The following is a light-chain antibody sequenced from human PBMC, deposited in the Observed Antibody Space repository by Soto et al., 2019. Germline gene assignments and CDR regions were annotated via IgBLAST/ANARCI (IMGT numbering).Light chain of an antibody. CDR3: QQRSNLPWT. CDR2: NAC. V-gene: IGKV3-11*01. Sequence: EIVLTQSPATLSLYPGERATLSCRASQSVNIYLAWYQQKPGQAPRLLINNACNRATGIPARFSGSGSGTDYTLTVSSLEPEDFAVYYCQQRSNLPWTFGQGTKVDIK. CDR1: QSVNIY. J-gene: IGKJ1*01.